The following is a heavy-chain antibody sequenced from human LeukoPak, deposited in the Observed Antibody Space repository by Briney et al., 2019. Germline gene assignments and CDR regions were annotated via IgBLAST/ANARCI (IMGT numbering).Heavy chain of an antibody. CDR2: ITGSGDST. CDR3: AKDPMVRGSTYDY. CDR1: GFTFSSYA. V-gene: IGHV3-23*01. J-gene: IGHJ4*02. D-gene: IGHD3-10*01. Sequence: GGSLRLSCAASGFTFSSYAMRWVRQAPGKGLEWVSAITGSGDSTYYADSVKGRFTISRDNSKNTLYLQMNSLRAEDTAVYYCAKDPMVRGSTYDYWGQGTLVTVSS.